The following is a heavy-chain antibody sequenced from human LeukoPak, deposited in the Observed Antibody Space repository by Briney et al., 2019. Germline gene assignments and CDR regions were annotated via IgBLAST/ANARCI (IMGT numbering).Heavy chain of an antibody. CDR3: ARVAVEGREFFQR. D-gene: IGHD6-19*01. CDR2: IWYDGSNK. J-gene: IGHJ1*01. Sequence: GRSLRLSCAASGFTFSSYGMHWVRQAPGKGLEWVAVIWYDGSNKYYADSVKGRFTISRDISKNTLYLQMSSLRTDDTAMYYCARVAVEGREFFQRWGQGTLVTVSS. CDR1: GFTFSSYG. V-gene: IGHV3-33*01.